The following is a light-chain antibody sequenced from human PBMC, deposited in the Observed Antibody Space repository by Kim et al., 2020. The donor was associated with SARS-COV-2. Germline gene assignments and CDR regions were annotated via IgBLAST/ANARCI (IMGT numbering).Light chain of an antibody. CDR3: QVWDSSSAYVV. CDR2: YDS. CDR1: NIGSKS. J-gene: IGLJ2*01. Sequence: SYELTQPPSVSVAPGKTARITCGGNNIGSKSVHWYQQKPGQAPVLVIYYDSDRPSGIPERFSGSNSGNTATLTISRVEAGDEADYYCQVWDSSSAYVVFGGGTQLTVL. V-gene: IGLV3-21*04.